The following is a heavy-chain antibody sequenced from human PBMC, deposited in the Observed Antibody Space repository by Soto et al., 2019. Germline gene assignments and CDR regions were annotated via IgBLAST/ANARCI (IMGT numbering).Heavy chain of an antibody. CDR1: GYTFTKYI. Sequence: GASVKVSCKASGYTFTKYIVHWVRQAPGQRLEWMGWINAGSGNTRYSQNLQGRVSFTRDTSASTAYMELSSPRFEDTAIYYCARDAELATIPLDFWGQGTLVTVSS. J-gene: IGHJ4*02. V-gene: IGHV1-3*01. CDR3: ARDAELATIPLDF. D-gene: IGHD5-12*01. CDR2: INAGSGNT.